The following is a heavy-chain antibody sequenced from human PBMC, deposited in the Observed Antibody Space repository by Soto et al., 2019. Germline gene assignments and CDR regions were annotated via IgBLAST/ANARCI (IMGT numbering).Heavy chain of an antibody. V-gene: IGHV3-30*03. D-gene: IGHD5-12*01. CDR3: XXXXXGYNFDY. CDR2: ISYDGSNK. CDR1: GFTFSSYG. J-gene: IGHJ4*02. Sequence: QVQLVESGGGVVQPGRSLRLSCAASGFTFSSYGMHWVRQAPGKGLEWVAVISYDGSNKYYADSVKGRFTISRDNSKXXXXXXXXXXXXXXXXXXXXXXXXXGYNFDYWGQGTLVTVSS.